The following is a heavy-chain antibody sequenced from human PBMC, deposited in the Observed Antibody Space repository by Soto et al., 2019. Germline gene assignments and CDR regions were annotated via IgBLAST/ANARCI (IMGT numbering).Heavy chain of an antibody. J-gene: IGHJ6*03. V-gene: IGHV1-18*01. D-gene: IGHD3-10*01. CDR1: GYTFTSYG. CDR2: ISAYNGNT. Sequence: GASVKVSCKASGYTFTSYGISWVRQAPGQGLEWMGWISAYNGNTNYAQKLQGRVTMTTDTSTSAAYMELRSLRSDDTAVYYCARDRGLLWFGEGGAGGYYYMDVWGKGTTVTVSS. CDR3: ARDRGLLWFGEGGAGGYYYMDV.